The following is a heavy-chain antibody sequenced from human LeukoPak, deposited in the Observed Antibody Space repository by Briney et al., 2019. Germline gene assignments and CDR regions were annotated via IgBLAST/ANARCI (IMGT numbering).Heavy chain of an antibody. D-gene: IGHD4-11*01. CDR3: AREQISHDYSKYALLGY. CDR1: GGSSSSYY. J-gene: IGHJ4*02. V-gene: IGHV4-4*07. CDR2: IYSSGST. Sequence: PSETLSLICSVCGGSSSSYYWSWIRRPAGRGRVWIGRIYSSGSTNYNPSLTGRVTMSVDTSKNQFALKLSSVTAADTAVYYCAREQISHDYSKYALLGYWGQGTLVTVSS.